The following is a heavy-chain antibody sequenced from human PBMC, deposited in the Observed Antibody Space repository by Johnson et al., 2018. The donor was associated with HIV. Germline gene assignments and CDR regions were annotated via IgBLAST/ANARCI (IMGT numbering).Heavy chain of an antibody. CDR3: AKGRLVGATTYDAFDI. CDR2: ISYDGSNK. D-gene: IGHD1-26*01. CDR1: GFTFSSYA. J-gene: IGHJ3*02. V-gene: IGHV3-30*04. Sequence: QVQLVESGGGVVQPGRSLRLSCAASGFTFSSYAMHWVRQAPGKGLEWVAVISYDGSNKYYADSVKGRFTISRDTSKNTLYLQMNSLRAEDTAVYYCAKGRLVGATTYDAFDIWGQGTMVTVSS.